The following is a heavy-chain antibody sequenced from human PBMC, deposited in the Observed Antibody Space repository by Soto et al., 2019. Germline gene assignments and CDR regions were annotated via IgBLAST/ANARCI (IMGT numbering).Heavy chain of an antibody. V-gene: IGHV4-31*03. CDR1: GGSISSGGYY. Sequence: SETLSLTCTVSGGSISSGGYYWSWIRQHPGKGLEWIGYIYYSGSTYYNPSLKSRVTISVDTSKNQFSLKLSSVTAADTAVYYCARSGYSGYDFDYWGQGTLVTVSS. CDR3: ARSGYSGYDFDY. CDR2: IYYSGST. D-gene: IGHD5-12*01. J-gene: IGHJ4*02.